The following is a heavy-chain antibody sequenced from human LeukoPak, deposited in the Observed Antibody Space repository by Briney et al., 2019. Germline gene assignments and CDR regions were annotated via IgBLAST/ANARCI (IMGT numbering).Heavy chain of an antibody. CDR2: IRYDGSNK. Sequence: GGSLRLSCAASGFTFSSYGMHWVRQAPGKGLEWVAFIRYDGSNKYYADSVKGRFTISRDNAKNSVYLQMNTLRAEDTAVYYCARGLYGDYVPFDYWGQGTLVTVSS. V-gene: IGHV3-30*02. D-gene: IGHD4-17*01. CDR1: GFTFSSYG. CDR3: ARGLYGDYVPFDY. J-gene: IGHJ4*02.